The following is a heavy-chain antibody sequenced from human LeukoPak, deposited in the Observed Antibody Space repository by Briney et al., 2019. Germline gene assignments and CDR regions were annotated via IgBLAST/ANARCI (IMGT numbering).Heavy chain of an antibody. CDR3: ARGSGLEWLSKPNWFDP. V-gene: IGHV4-59*01. D-gene: IGHD3-3*01. Sequence: SETLSLTCTGSGGSISSYYWSWIRQPPGKGLEWIGYIYYSGSTNYNPSLKSRVTISVDTSKNQFSLKLSSVTAADTAVYYCARGSGLEWLSKPNWFDPWGQGTLVTVSS. J-gene: IGHJ5*02. CDR1: GGSISSYY. CDR2: IYYSGST.